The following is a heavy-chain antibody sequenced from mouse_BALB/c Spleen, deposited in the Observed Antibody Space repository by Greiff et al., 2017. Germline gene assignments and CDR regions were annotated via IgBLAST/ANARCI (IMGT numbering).Heavy chain of an antibody. D-gene: IGHD2-13*01. CDR2: ISCYNGAT. CDR1: GYSFTGYY. J-gene: IGHJ4*01. Sequence: LVKTGASVKISCKASGYSFTGYYMHWVKQSHGKSLEWIGYISCYNGATSYNQKFKGKATFTVDTSSSTAYMQFNSLTSEDSAVYYCARSYGDGGGLYYYAMDYWGQGTSVTVSS. CDR3: ARSYGDGGGLYYYAMDY. V-gene: IGHV1S34*01.